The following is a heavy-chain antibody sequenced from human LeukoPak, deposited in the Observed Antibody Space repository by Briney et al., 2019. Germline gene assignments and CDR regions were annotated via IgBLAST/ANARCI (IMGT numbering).Heavy chain of an antibody. D-gene: IGHD6-19*01. CDR2: ISSSGSTI. Sequence: GGSLRLSCAASGFTFSSYEMNWVRQAPGKGLEWVSYISSSGSTIYYADSVKGRFTISRDNAKNSLYLQMNSLRAEDTAVYYCARGSGWYDYFDYWGQGTLVTVSS. V-gene: IGHV3-48*03. J-gene: IGHJ4*02. CDR1: GFTFSSYE. CDR3: ARGSGWYDYFDY.